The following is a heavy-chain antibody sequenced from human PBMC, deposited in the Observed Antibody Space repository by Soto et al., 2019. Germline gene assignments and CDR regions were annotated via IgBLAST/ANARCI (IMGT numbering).Heavy chain of an antibody. V-gene: IGHV3-48*02. J-gene: IGHJ5*02. CDR3: ARDWHSSGWYIWFDP. Sequence: PGGSLRLSCAASGFTFSSYSMNWVRQAPGKGLEWVSYISSSSSTIYYADSVKGRFTISRDNAKNSLYLQMNSLRDEDTAVYYCARDWHSSGWYIWFDPWGHGTLVTVSS. CDR1: GFTFSSYS. D-gene: IGHD6-19*01. CDR2: ISSSSSTI.